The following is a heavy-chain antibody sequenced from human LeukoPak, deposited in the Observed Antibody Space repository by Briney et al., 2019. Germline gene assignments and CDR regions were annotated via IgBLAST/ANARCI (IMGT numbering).Heavy chain of an antibody. Sequence: GGSLRLSCAASGFTLSSYAMSWVRQAPGKGLEWVSTISGSGAYTYYADSVKGRFTISRDNSKNTLYLQMNSLRAEDTAVYYCAKYFASGSYYKLPHWGQGTLVTVSS. J-gene: IGHJ1*01. V-gene: IGHV3-23*01. D-gene: IGHD3-10*01. CDR2: ISGSGAYT. CDR1: GFTLSSYA. CDR3: AKYFASGSYYKLPH.